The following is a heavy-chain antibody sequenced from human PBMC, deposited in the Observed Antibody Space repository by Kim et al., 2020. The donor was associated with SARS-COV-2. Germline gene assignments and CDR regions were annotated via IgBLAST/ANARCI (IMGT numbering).Heavy chain of an antibody. V-gene: IGHV4-59*09. J-gene: IGHJ4*02. Sequence: SLMSRVTISVDTSKNQFSLKLSSVTGADTAVYYCARGPPYGDYWVPFDYWGQGTLVTVSS. CDR3: ARGPPYGDYWVPFDY. D-gene: IGHD4-17*01.